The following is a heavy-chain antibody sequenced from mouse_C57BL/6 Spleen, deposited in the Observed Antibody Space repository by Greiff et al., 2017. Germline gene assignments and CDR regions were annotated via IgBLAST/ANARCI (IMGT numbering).Heavy chain of an antibody. CDR2: ISSGSSTI. D-gene: IGHD2-1*01. J-gene: IGHJ4*01. CDR3: ARPGGNLYAMDY. Sequence: DVKLVESGGGLVKPGGSLKLSCAASGFTFSDYGMHWVRQAPEKGLEWVAYISSGSSTIYYADTVKGRFTISRDNAKNTLFLQMTSLRSEDTAMYYCARPGGNLYAMDYWGQGTSVTVSS. V-gene: IGHV5-17*01. CDR1: GFTFSDYG.